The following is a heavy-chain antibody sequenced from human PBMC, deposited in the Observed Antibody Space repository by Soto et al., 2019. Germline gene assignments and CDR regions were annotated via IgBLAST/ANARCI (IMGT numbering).Heavy chain of an antibody. CDR1: GFTFSNYD. Sequence: GGSLRLSCAASGFTFSNYDMHWVRQATGKGLEWVSTISTAGNTYSPGSVKGRFTISRGNAKNSLYLQMNSLRVDDTAVYYCARGRDSGLYYFDDWRQGTLVTVSS. CDR3: ARGRDSGLYYFDD. D-gene: IGHD2-21*01. J-gene: IGHJ4*02. V-gene: IGHV3-13*01. CDR2: ISTAGNT.